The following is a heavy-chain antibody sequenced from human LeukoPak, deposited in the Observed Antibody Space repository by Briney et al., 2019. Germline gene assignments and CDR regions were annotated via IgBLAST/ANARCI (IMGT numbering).Heavy chain of an antibody. D-gene: IGHD3/OR15-3a*01. CDR3: AREDFRILTHYYYGMDV. CDR1: GHTFTGYY. CDR2: INPNSGGT. V-gene: IGHV1-2*02. Sequence: ASVKVSCKASGHTFTGYYMHWVRQAPGQGLEWMGWINPNSGGTNYAQKFQGRVTMTRDTSISTAYMELSRLRSDDTAVYYCAREDFRILTHYYYGMDVWGQGTTVTVSS. J-gene: IGHJ6*02.